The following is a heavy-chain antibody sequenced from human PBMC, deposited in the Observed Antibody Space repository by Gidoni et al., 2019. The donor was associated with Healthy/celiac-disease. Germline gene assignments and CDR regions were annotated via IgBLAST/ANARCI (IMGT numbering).Heavy chain of an antibody. CDR3: ARYTTVTSFDY. V-gene: IGHV4-59*01. J-gene: IGHJ4*02. CDR1: GGSISSYY. D-gene: IGHD4-17*01. Sequence: QVQLQESGPGLVKPSETLFLTCTVSGGSISSYYWSWIRQPPGKGLEWIGYIYYSGSTNYNPSLKSRVTISVDTSKNQFSLKLSSVTAADTAVYYCARYTTVTSFDYWGQGTLVTVSS. CDR2: IYYSGST.